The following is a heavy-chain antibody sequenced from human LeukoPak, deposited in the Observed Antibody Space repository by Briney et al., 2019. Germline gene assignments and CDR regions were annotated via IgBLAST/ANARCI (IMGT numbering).Heavy chain of an antibody. V-gene: IGHV3-48*04. D-gene: IGHD3-10*01. CDR2: ISSNSSTI. J-gene: IGHJ4*02. CDR3: AMVRGVIFDY. CDR1: GITFSRYS. Sequence: GGSLRLSCAASGITFSRYSMNWVRQAPGKGLEWVSYISSNSSTIYNADSVKGRFTISRDDAKNSLYLQMNSLRVEDTAVYYCAMVRGVIFDYWGQGTLVTVSS.